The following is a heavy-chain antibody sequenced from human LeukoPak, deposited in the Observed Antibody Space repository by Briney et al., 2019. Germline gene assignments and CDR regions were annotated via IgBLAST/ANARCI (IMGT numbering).Heavy chain of an antibody. D-gene: IGHD2-2*01. CDR2: ISGDGGST. CDR3: ARGPSKGSCCYHLDY. Sequence: GSLRLSCAASGFTFSSSAMHWVRQAPGKGREYGSAISGDGGSTYYANSGKGRFTSSRDNSKNTVYLKMGSLRVEDLAVYYCARGPSKGSCCYHLDYWGQGTLVTVSS. CDR1: GFTFSSSA. V-gene: IGHV3-64*01. J-gene: IGHJ4*02.